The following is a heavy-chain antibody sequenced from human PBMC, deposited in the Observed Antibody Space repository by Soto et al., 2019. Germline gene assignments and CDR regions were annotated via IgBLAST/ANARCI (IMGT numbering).Heavy chain of an antibody. CDR2: ICGSGGRT. CDR1: GFTFSSYA. V-gene: IGHV3-23*01. D-gene: IGHD6-19*01. CDR3: ANSAYRSVHYYFDY. J-gene: IGHJ4*02. Sequence: EVQLLESGGGLVQPGGSLRLSCAASGFTFSSYAMSWVRQAPGKGLEWVSGICGSGGRTYYADSVKGRFTISSDNSKNTQYLQKNHLNAVDADVYDVANSAYRSVHYYFDYWGQGTLVTVSS.